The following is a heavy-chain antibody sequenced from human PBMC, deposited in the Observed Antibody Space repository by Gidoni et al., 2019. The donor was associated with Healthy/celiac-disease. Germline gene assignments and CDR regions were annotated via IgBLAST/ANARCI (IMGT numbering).Heavy chain of an antibody. CDR1: GGSISSGGYY. J-gene: IGHJ4*02. CDR2: IYYSGTT. D-gene: IGHD2-8*01. CDR3: ARDNVMVYETGVFDY. V-gene: IGHV4-31*03. Sequence: QVQLQESGPGLVKPSQTLSLSGTVPGGSISSGGYYWIWIRQHPGKGLEWIGYIYYSGTTYYTPSLKSRVTISVDTSKNQYSLKLSSVTAADTAVYYCARDNVMVYETGVFDYWGQGTLVTVSS.